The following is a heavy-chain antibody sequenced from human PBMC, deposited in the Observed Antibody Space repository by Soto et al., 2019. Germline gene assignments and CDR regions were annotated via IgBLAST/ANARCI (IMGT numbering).Heavy chain of an antibody. V-gene: IGHV4-30-2*01. Sequence: PSETLSLTCAVSGGSISSGGYSWSWIRQPPGKGLEWIGYIYHSGSTYYNPSLKSRVTISVDRSKNQFSLKLSSVTAADTAVYYCARLYNWNYYGDYWGQGILVTVSS. CDR2: IYHSGST. CDR3: ARLYNWNYYGDY. CDR1: GGSISSGGYS. J-gene: IGHJ4*02. D-gene: IGHD1-7*01.